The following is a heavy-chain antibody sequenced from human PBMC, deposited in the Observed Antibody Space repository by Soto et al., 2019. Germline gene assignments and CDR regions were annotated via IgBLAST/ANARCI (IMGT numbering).Heavy chain of an antibody. D-gene: IGHD2-21*02. CDR3: AKNDGYRNGDWVN. J-gene: IGHJ4*02. CDR1: GYTFTSYG. CDR2: ISAYNGNT. V-gene: IGHV1-18*01. Sequence: QVQLVQSGAEVKKPGASVKVSCKASGYTFTSYGINWVRQAPGQGLEWMGWISAYNGNTNYAQKIQGRVTMTPDTPTSPAYMELRSLRSADTAVYYCAKNDGYRNGDWVNWGQGTLVTVSS.